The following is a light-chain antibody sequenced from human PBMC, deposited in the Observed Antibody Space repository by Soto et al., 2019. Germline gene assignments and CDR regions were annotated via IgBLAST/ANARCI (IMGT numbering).Light chain of an antibody. CDR2: DAS. CDR3: QQYNNWPRS. J-gene: IGKJ4*01. Sequence: EIVMTQSPATLSVSPGERATLSCRASQSVRSNLAWYQQKPGQAPRLLIFDASTRATGFPARFSGSGSGTEFTLTISSLQSEDFAVYYCQQYNNWPRSFGGGTKVDIK. V-gene: IGKV3-15*01. CDR1: QSVRSN.